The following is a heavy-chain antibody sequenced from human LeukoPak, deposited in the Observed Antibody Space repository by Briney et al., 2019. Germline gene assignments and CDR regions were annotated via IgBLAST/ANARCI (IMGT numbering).Heavy chain of an antibody. CDR1: GFTFSSYA. V-gene: IGHV3-23*01. Sequence: GGSPRLSCAASGFTFSSYAMSWVRQAPGKGLEWVSAISGSGGSTYYADSVKGRFTISRDNSKNTLYLQMNSLRAEDTAVYYCAKYSRAAVAGNGYSDYWGQGTLVTVSS. J-gene: IGHJ4*02. CDR3: AKYSRAAVAGNGYSDY. CDR2: ISGSGGST. D-gene: IGHD6-19*01.